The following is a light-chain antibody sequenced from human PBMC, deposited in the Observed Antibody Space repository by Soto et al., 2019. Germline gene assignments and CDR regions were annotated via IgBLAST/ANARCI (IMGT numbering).Light chain of an antibody. V-gene: IGKV1-5*01. Sequence: DIEMTQSPSTLSASVGDRVTITCRASQTIRRWLAWYQQRPGKAPKVLIYDASTLESGVPARFSGSGSETQFSLTISSLQHEDSATYYCQHYNSDPWTFGQGTKVEIK. CDR3: QHYNSDPWT. CDR2: DAS. J-gene: IGKJ1*01. CDR1: QTIRRW.